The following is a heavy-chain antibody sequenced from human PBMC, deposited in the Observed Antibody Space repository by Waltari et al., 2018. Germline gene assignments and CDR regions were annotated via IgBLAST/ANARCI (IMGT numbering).Heavy chain of an antibody. J-gene: IGHJ6*01. D-gene: IGHD3-10*01. V-gene: IGHV4-4*07. Sequence: VQLQESGPGLVKPSETLSLRCNVSGDSIRSHFWSWIRQAPGKGLEWMGPMYFSGTKYNTPSLMILVAISIDTSKNHFSLNLRSVTAADTAVYFCAKGESMVQWGGGYYGLDVWGQGTSVAVVS. CDR2: MYFSGTK. CDR3: AKGESMVQWGGGYYGLDV. CDR1: GDSIRSHF.